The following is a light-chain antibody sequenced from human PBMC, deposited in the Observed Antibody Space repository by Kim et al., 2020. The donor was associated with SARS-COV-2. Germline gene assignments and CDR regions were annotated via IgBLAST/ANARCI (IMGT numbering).Light chain of an antibody. CDR1: PSIIGH. Sequence: VSPAARAALSFRPSPSIIGHFASYQQRPGQAPRLLIYDASTAATGIPARFSGSGSGTEFTLTISSLQSEDFAVYYCQQYNKWPLYTFGQGTKLEI. V-gene: IGKV3-15*01. J-gene: IGKJ2*01. CDR3: QQYNKWPLYT. CDR2: DAS.